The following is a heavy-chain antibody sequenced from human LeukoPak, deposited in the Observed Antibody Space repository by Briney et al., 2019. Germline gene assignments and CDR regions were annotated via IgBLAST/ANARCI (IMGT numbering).Heavy chain of an antibody. D-gene: IGHD3-10*01. V-gene: IGHV1-69*13. CDR1: GGTFSSYA. Sequence: SVKVSCKASGGTFSSYAISWVRQAPGQGLEWMGGIIPIFGTANYAQKFQGRVTITADESTSTAYMELSSLRSEDTAVYYCARIWVRQGYWYFDLWGRGTLVTVSS. CDR2: IIPIFGTA. J-gene: IGHJ2*01. CDR3: ARIWVRQGYWYFDL.